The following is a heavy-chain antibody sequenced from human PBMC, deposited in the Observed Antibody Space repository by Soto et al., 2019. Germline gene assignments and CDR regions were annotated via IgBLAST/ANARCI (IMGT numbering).Heavy chain of an antibody. CDR3: ATLDRYCNTPSCWKIASSAQPGGY. CDR1: GGSFSDHY. CDR2: INHSGSA. J-gene: IGHJ4*02. V-gene: IGHV4-34*01. Sequence: QVQLQQWGAGLLKPSETLSLTCAVYGGSFSDHYWSWIRQPPGKGLEWIGEINHSGSANYNASLKSRVTISVDTSKSKFSLKLSSVTAADTAVYYCATLDRYCNTPSCWKIASSAQPGGYWGQGTLVTVSS. D-gene: IGHD2-2*01.